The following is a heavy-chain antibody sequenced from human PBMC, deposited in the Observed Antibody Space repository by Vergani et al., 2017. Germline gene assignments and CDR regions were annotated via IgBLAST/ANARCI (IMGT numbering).Heavy chain of an antibody. CDR1: GFTFGDYY. D-gene: IGHD2-15*01. Sequence: EVHLEESGGGLVQPGGSLRLSCASSGFTFGDYYMAWIRLAPGKGLDWVASIKRDGTETFYVDSVKGRFTISRDNAKTTLYLQMNSLRDEDRGVYYCARISGGSAPYLHYWGQGTLVTVAS. J-gene: IGHJ1*01. CDR3: ARISGGSAPYLHY. CDR2: IKRDGTET. V-gene: IGHV3-7*01.